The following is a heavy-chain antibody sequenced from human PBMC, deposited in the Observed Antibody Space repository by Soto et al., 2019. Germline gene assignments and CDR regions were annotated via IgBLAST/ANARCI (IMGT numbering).Heavy chain of an antibody. D-gene: IGHD2-2*01. J-gene: IGHJ3*02. Sequence: GGSLRLSCAASGCTFSGSAMHWVRQASGKGLEWIGRIRSKANSYATAYAASVKARFTISRDDSKHTAYLQMTSLKTEATAVYYCTTHIVVEYEGSFDIWGQGTMVTVS. CDR3: TTHIVVEYEGSFDI. CDR1: GCTFSGSA. CDR2: IRSKANSYAT. V-gene: IGHV3-73*01.